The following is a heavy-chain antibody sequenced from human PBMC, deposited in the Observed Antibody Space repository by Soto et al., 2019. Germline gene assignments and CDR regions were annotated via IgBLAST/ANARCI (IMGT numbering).Heavy chain of an antibody. CDR1: GFILSSYN. D-gene: IGHD2-21*02. Sequence: EVQLLESGGGLAQPGGSLRLSCAASGFILSSYNMTWVRLAPGKGLEWVSTSNYRGGAIYYADSVRGRFTISTDNSGNTVYLQMSSLRVEDTAIYYCAKDRPKGDPFDDALEIWGQGTMVTVSS. V-gene: IGHV3-23*01. CDR2: SNYRGGAI. J-gene: IGHJ3*02. CDR3: AKDRPKGDPFDDALEI.